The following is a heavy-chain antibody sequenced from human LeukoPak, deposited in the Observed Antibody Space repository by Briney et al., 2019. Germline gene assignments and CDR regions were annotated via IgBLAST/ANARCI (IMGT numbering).Heavy chain of an antibody. J-gene: IGHJ4*02. V-gene: IGHV3-48*03. D-gene: IGHD1-26*01. CDR1: GFTFSSYE. CDR2: ISSSGSTI. Sequence: GGSLRLSCAASGFTFSSYEMNWVRQAPGKGLEWVSYISSSGSTIYYADSVKGRFTISRDNAKNSLYLQMNSLRAEDTAVYYCARDGAQWELLPDYWGQGPLVTVPS. CDR3: ARDGAQWELLPDY.